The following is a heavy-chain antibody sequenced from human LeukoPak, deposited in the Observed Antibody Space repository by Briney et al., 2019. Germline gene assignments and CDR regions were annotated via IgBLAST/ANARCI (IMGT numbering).Heavy chain of an antibody. V-gene: IGHV4-4*07. J-gene: IGHJ4*02. Sequence: PSETLSLTCTVSGGSISNYYWSWIRQPAGKGLEWIGRLYTGRSTDYIPSLKSRVTMSVDTSNNQFSLRLTSLTAADTATYYCARESRVLVGDGYYLDSWGPGTLVTVSS. CDR3: ARESRVLVGDGYYLDS. CDR2: LYTGRST. CDR1: GGSISNYY. D-gene: IGHD3-3*01.